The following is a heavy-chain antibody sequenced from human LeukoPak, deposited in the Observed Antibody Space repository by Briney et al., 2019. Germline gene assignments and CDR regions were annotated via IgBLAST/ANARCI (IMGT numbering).Heavy chain of an antibody. Sequence: PSETLSLTCAVSAYSISSDYYWGWIRQPPGKGLEWIGTIYHSGTTYYSPSLKSRVTISVDTSKNQVSLKLSSVTAADTAVYYCARESVSSGTNWFDPWGQGTLVTVSS. D-gene: IGHD3-10*01. V-gene: IGHV4-38-2*02. J-gene: IGHJ5*02. CDR3: ARESVSSGTNWFDP. CDR2: IYHSGTT. CDR1: AYSISSDYY.